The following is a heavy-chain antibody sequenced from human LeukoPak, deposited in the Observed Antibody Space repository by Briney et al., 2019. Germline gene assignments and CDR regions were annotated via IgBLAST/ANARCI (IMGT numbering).Heavy chain of an antibody. D-gene: IGHD3-10*01. CDR2: ISSSSSTI. Sequence: GGSLRLSCAASGFTFSSYGMNWVRQAPGKGLEWISYISSSSSTIYYADSVRGRFTISRDNAKNSLYLQMNSLRAEDTAVYYCARQWFGALRVRGYYYYMDVWGKGTTVTVSS. V-gene: IGHV3-48*01. CDR3: ARQWFGALRVRGYYYYMDV. J-gene: IGHJ6*03. CDR1: GFTFSSYG.